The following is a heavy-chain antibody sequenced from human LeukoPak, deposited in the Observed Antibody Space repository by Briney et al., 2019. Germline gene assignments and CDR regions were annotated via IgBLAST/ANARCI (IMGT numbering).Heavy chain of an antibody. CDR3: ARDLIAVAGSFDY. CDR1: GFTFSNYT. J-gene: IGHJ4*02. D-gene: IGHD6-19*01. V-gene: IGHV3-48*01. Sequence: TGGSLRLSCAASGFTFSNYTMNWVRQAPGKGLEWVSYISSSSSAIFYADSVKGRFTISRDNARNSLYLQMNSLRAEDTAVYYCARDLIAVAGSFDYWGQGTLVTVSS. CDR2: ISSSSSAI.